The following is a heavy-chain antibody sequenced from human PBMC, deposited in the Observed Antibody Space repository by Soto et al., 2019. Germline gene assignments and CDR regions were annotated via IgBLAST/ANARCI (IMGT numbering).Heavy chain of an antibody. D-gene: IGHD4-17*01. CDR3: ASRSGDYGDYSYYFDY. V-gene: IGHV4-34*01. Sequence: SETLSLTCAVYGGSFSGYYWSWIRQPPGKGLEWIGEINHSGSTNYNPSLKSRVTISVDTSKNQFSLKLSSVTAADTAVYYCASRSGDYGDYSYYFDYWCQGTLVTVSS. J-gene: IGHJ4*02. CDR2: INHSGST. CDR1: GGSFSGYY.